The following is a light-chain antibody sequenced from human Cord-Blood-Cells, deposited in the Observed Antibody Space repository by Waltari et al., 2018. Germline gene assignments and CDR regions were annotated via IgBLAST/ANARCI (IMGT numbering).Light chain of an antibody. CDR3: SSYTSSSTLV. J-gene: IGLJ2*01. CDR1: SSDVGGYNY. V-gene: IGLV2-14*01. CDR2: DVS. Sequence: SALTQPASAPGSPGQSTTICCTGTSSDVGGYNYVSWYQQHPGKAPQLLIYDVSKRPSGVSNRFSGSKSGNTASLTISGLQAEDEADYYCSSYTSSSTLVFGGGTKLTVL.